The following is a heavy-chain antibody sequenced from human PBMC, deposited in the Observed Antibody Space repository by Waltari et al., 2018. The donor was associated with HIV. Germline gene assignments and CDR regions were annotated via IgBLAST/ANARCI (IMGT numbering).Heavy chain of an antibody. CDR2: SNHRGRT. CDR3: ARGEEGYSGYDLSWFDT. CDR1: GGSFSGYY. V-gene: IGHV4-34*01. Sequence: QVQLQQWGAGLLKPSETLSLTCAVYGGSFSGYYWSWIRQPPGKGLEWIGESNHRGRTNYNPSLKSRVTISADTAKNQFSLKVNSVTAADTAVYYCARGEEGYSGYDLSWFDTWGQGTLVTVSS. D-gene: IGHD5-12*01. J-gene: IGHJ5*02.